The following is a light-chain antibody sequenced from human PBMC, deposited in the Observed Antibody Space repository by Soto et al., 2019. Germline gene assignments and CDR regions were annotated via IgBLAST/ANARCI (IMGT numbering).Light chain of an antibody. CDR3: EYYGTSIT. V-gene: IGKV3-20*01. J-gene: IGKJ4*01. CDR2: GTS. Sequence: EIVLTQSPGTLSLSPGERVTLSCRASQSISNDHLAWYQQKSGQPPRPLIHGTSNRATGIPDRFSGSGSGTDFTLTFTRLEPEDFAVYYCEYYGTSITFGGGTKVEIK. CDR1: QSISNDH.